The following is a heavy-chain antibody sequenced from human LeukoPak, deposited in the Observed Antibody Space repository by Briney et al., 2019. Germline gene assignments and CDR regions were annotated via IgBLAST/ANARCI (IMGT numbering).Heavy chain of an antibody. CDR2: ISATGGTT. D-gene: IGHD2-2*02. CDR3: ARGPIPDY. J-gene: IGHJ4*02. Sequence: GGSLRLSCAASGFTFSSYGMSWVRQAPGKGLEWVSAISATGGTTYYADSVKGRFTISRDNAKNLLYLQMNSLRAEDTAVYYCARGPIPDYWGQGTLVTVSS. V-gene: IGHV3-23*01. CDR1: GFTFSSYG.